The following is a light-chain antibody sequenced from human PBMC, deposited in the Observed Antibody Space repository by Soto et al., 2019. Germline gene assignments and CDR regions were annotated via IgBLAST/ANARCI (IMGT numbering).Light chain of an antibody. V-gene: IGLV4-69*01. CDR2: LNSDGSH. CDR3: QTWGTGIWV. Sequence: QLVLTQLPSASASLGASVKLTCTLSSGYSTYGIAWHQQQPEKGPRFLMKLNSDGSHNKGDGIPDRFSGSSSGAERYLTISSLQLEDEADYYCQTWGTGIWVFGGGTKLTVL. CDR1: SGYSTYG. J-gene: IGLJ3*02.